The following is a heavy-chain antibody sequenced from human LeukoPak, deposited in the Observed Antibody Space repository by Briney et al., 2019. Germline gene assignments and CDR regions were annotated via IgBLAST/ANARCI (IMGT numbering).Heavy chain of an antibody. CDR2: ISGSGGST. J-gene: IGHJ4*02. CDR3: AKAMIVVVIQGGLDY. V-gene: IGHV3-23*01. D-gene: IGHD3-22*01. Sequence: GGSLRLSCADSGFTFSSYAMSWVRQAPGKGLEWVSAISGSGGSTYYADSVKGRFTISRDNSKNTLYLQMNSLRAEDTAVYYCAKAMIVVVIQGGLDYWGQGTLVTVSS. CDR1: GFTFSSYA.